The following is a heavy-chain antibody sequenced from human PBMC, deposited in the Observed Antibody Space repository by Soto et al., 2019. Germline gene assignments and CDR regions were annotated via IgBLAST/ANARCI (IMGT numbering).Heavy chain of an antibody. Sequence: VQLLESGGGLVQPGGSLRLSCAASGFTFSSYAMSWVRQAPGKGLEWVSAISGSGGSTYYADSVKGRFTISRDNSKNTLYLQMNSLRAEDTAVYYCAKDRSSGWYSEGIYFDYWGQGTLVTVSS. J-gene: IGHJ4*02. CDR1: GFTFSSYA. V-gene: IGHV3-23*01. D-gene: IGHD6-19*01. CDR2: ISGSGGST. CDR3: AKDRSSGWYSEGIYFDY.